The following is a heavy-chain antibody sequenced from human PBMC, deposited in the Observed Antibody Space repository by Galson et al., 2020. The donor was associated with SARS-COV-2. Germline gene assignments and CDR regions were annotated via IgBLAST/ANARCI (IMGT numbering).Heavy chain of an antibody. D-gene: IGHD6-13*01. Sequence: ASVKVSCKASGYTFTDYDINWVRQATGQGLEWMGWMNPNSGNTGYAQKFQGRVTMSTAYMELSSLRSEDTAVYYCATYSGSSMRGVDPWGQGTLVTVSS. CDR3: ATYSGSSMRGVDP. V-gene: IGHV1-8*01. CDR1: GYTFTDYD. J-gene: IGHJ5*02. CDR2: MNPNSGNT.